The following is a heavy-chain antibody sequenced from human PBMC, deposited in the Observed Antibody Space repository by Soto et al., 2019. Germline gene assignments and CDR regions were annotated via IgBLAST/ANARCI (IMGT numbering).Heavy chain of an antibody. CDR1: GYTFTSYD. CDR3: AAGGVTSYGMDV. Sequence: ASVKVSCKASGYTFTSYDINWVRQATGQGREWMGWINPNSGNKGYAQKFQGRVTMTRNTSICTAYMALSTLGSADTAVYYWAAGGVTSYGMDVWGQGTTVTVSS. J-gene: IGHJ6*02. CDR2: INPNSGNK. V-gene: IGHV1-8*01. D-gene: IGHD2-21*02.